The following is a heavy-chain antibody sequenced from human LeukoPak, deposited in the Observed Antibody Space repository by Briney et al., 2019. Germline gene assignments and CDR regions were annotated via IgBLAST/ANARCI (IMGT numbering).Heavy chain of an antibody. CDR1: GFTFSSYW. CDR3: GRGDKTAIAVAGCFY. V-gene: IGHV3-7*03. Sequence: GGSLRLSCAASGFTFSSYWMSWVRQAPGKGLEWVANIKQDGSEKYYVDSVKGRFTISRDNAKNSLYLQMNSLRAEDTAVYFCGRGDKTAIAVAGCFYWGQGTLVTVSS. CDR2: IKQDGSEK. J-gene: IGHJ4*02. D-gene: IGHD6-19*01.